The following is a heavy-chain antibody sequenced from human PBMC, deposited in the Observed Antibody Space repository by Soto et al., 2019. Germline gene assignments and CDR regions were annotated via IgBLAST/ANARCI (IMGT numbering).Heavy chain of an antibody. J-gene: IGHJ4*02. CDR3: ARDNSSGAFDY. Sequence: QVQLQESGPGLVKPSQTLSLTCTVSGGSISSGVYYWSWIRQPPGKGLEWIGYIYYSGSTFYNPSLKSRVSISVDTSKNQFSLKLSSVTAADTAVYYCARDNSSGAFDYWGQGTLVTVSS. CDR1: GGSISSGVYY. V-gene: IGHV4-30-4*01. D-gene: IGHD3-22*01. CDR2: IYYSGST.